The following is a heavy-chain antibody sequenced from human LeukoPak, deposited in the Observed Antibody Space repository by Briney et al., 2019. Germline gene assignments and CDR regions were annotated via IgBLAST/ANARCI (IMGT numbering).Heavy chain of an antibody. CDR3: ARAPLRARAFDI. Sequence: SVKVSCKASGGTFSSYAISWVRQAPGQGLEWMGGIIPIFGTANYAQKFQGRVTITADESTSTAYMELSSLRSEDTAVYYCARAPLRARAFDIWGQGTMVTVSS. CDR2: IIPIFGTA. CDR1: GGTFSSYA. V-gene: IGHV1-69*13. J-gene: IGHJ3*02.